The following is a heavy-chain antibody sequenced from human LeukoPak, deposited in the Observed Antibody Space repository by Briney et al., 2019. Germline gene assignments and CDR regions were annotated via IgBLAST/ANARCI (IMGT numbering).Heavy chain of an antibody. J-gene: IGHJ4*02. CDR1: GFTFSSYS. CDR3: ASSYGDYPDY. V-gene: IGHV3-21*01. CDR2: ISSSSSYI. D-gene: IGHD4-17*01. Sequence: EGSLRLSCAASGFTFSSYSMNWVRQAPGKGLEWVSSISSSSSYIYYADSVKGRFTISRDNAKNSLYLQMNSLRAEDTAVYYCASSYGDYPDYWGQGTLVTVSS.